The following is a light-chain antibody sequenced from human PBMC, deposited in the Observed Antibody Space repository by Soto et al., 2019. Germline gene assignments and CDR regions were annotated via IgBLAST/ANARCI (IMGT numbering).Light chain of an antibody. J-gene: IGLJ1*01. V-gene: IGLV2-14*01. Sequence: QSALTQPASVSGSPGQSITISCTGTSSDVGAYNYVSWFQQHPGKAPKLMIYDVSNRPSGVSNRFSGSKSGNTASLTISGLQAEDEADYYCSSYTISGTPYVFGTATKVTVL. CDR3: SSYTISGTPYV. CDR2: DVS. CDR1: SSDVGAYNY.